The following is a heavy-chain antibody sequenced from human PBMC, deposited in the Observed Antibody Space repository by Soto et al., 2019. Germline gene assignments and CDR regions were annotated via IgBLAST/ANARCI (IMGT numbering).Heavy chain of an antibody. CDR3: ARSVFP. CDR1: GDSVTSSNYY. Sequence: PSETLSLTCLVSGDSVTSSNYYWGWIRQPPGKGLEWIGSIYYSGSTYYNPSLKSRVTISVDTSKNQFSLKLSSVTAADTAIYYCARSVFPWGQGTLVTVSS. CDR2: IYYSGST. J-gene: IGHJ5*02. V-gene: IGHV4-39*07.